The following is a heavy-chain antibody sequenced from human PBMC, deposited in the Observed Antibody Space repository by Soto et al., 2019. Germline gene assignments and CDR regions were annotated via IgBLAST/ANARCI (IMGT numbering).Heavy chain of an antibody. V-gene: IGHV3-23*01. Sequence: EVQVLESGGGLVQPGGSLRLSCAASGFTFNSCAMTWVRQAPGKGLEWVSGISGSGGGTYYADSVQGRFTISRDNSKNMVYLQMNSLRAEDTAVYFCSANHYGSGSSLRHMDVWGQGLTVTVSS. CDR1: GFTFNSCA. CDR2: ISGSGGGT. J-gene: IGHJ6*02. CDR3: SANHYGSGSSLRHMDV. D-gene: IGHD3-10*01.